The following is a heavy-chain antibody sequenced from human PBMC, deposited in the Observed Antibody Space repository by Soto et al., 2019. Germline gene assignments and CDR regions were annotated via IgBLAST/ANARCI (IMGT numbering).Heavy chain of an antibody. CDR3: ANRYSSSWCESFQH. CDR1: GFTFSSYA. D-gene: IGHD6-13*01. J-gene: IGHJ1*01. CDR2: ISGSGGST. Sequence: GGSLRLSCAASGFTFSSYAMSWVRQAPGKGLEWVSAISGSGGSTYYADSVKGRFTSARSNSKNTLYLQRNSLRAEDTAVYDSANRYSSSWCESFQHWGQGTLVTVSS. V-gene: IGHV3-23*01.